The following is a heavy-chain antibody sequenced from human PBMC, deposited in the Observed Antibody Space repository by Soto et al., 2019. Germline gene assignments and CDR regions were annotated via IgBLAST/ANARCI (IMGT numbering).Heavy chain of an antibody. CDR1: GGSISSGGYY. CDR2: IYYSGST. V-gene: IGHV4-31*01. J-gene: IGHJ4*02. Sequence: QVQLQESGPGLVKPSQTLSLTCTVSGGSISSGGYYWSWIRQHPGQGLEWIGYIYYSGSTYYNPSLQSHVTLSVDTSQNQFSLKLSSVTAADTAVYYCARDGGNGGTSGYWGQGTLVTVSS. D-gene: IGHD2-15*01. CDR3: ARDGGNGGTSGY.